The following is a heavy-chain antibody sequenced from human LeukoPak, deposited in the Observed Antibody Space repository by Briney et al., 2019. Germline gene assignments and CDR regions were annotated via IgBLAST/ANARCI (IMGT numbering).Heavy chain of an antibody. Sequence: GGSLRLSCAASGFTFTDNYMSWIRQAPGKGLEWVSSISSSSSYIYYADSVKGRFTISRDNAKNSLSLQMNSLRAEDTAVYYCARDGLAAATLHWCFDLWGRGTLVTVSS. V-gene: IGHV3-11*06. D-gene: IGHD6-25*01. CDR2: ISSSSSYI. CDR3: ARDGLAAATLHWCFDL. CDR1: GFTFTDNY. J-gene: IGHJ2*01.